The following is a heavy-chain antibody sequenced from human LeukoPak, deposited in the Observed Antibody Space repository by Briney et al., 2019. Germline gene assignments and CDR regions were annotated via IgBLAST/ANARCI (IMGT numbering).Heavy chain of an antibody. V-gene: IGHV3-21*04. J-gene: IGHJ4*02. Sequence: GGSLRLSCAASGFTFSSYSMNWVRQAPGKGLEWVSSISSSSSYIYYADSVKGRFTISRDNAKNSLYLQVNSLRAEDTAVYYCARDLVRGDCSSTSCYGENWGQGTLVTVSS. CDR2: ISSSSSYI. D-gene: IGHD2-2*01. CDR1: GFTFSSYS. CDR3: ARDLVRGDCSSTSCYGEN.